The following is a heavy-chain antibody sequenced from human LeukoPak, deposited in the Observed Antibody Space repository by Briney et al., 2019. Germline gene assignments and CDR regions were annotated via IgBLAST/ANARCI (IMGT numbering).Heavy chain of an antibody. CDR2: IYYSGST. CDR1: GGSISSSY. Sequence: SETLSLTCTVSGGSISSSYWSWIRQPPGKGLEWIGYIYYSGSTNYNPSLKSRVTMSVDTSKNKFSLNLNSVTAADTAVYYCARGPYSSRYDYWGQGTVVTVSS. J-gene: IGHJ4*02. D-gene: IGHD6-13*01. CDR3: ARGPYSSRYDY. V-gene: IGHV4-59*01.